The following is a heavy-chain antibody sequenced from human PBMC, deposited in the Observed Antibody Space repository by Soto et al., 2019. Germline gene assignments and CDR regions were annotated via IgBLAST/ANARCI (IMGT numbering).Heavy chain of an antibody. D-gene: IGHD3-3*01. CDR1: GFTFSSYA. CDR3: ARVLYDFWSGYYPGCYYYGVDV. V-gene: IGHV3-30-3*01. Sequence: QVQLVESGGGVVQPGRSLRLSCAASGFTFSSYAMHWVRQAPGKGLEWVAVISYDGSNKYYADSVKGRFTISRDNSKNTLYLQMNSRRAEDTAVYYCARVLYDFWSGYYPGCYYYGVDVWGQGTKVTVSS. J-gene: IGHJ6*02. CDR2: ISYDGSNK.